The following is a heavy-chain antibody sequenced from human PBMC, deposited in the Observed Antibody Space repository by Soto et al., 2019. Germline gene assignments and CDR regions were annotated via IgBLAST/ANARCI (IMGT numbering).Heavy chain of an antibody. CDR2: IKLDGSEK. CDR3: ARGTTAAD. CDR1: GFTFSTYW. Sequence: EVQLVESGGGLVQPGGSLRLSCAASGFTFSTYWMTWVRQAPGKGLEWVASIKLDGSEKQYVDSVKGRFTTSRDNAKESLYLQMNSLRGEDSGLYYCARGTTAADWGQGTRVTVSS. V-gene: IGHV3-7*01. J-gene: IGHJ4*02. D-gene: IGHD6-25*01.